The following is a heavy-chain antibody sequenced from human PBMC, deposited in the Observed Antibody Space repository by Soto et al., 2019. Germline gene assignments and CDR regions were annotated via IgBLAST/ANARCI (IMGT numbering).Heavy chain of an antibody. CDR2: ITSSSITK. D-gene: IGHD6-13*01. J-gene: IGHJ4*02. Sequence: EVQLVESGGGLVQPGGSLRLSCAASGLTFSSYSMNWVRQAPGKGLEWVSFITSSSITKYYTDSVKGRFSISRDNAQNSLYLQVNSPRDDDTAVYYCATAGYSSSWPYFDYWGQGILVTVSS. CDR3: ATAGYSSSWPYFDY. V-gene: IGHV3-48*02. CDR1: GLTFSSYS.